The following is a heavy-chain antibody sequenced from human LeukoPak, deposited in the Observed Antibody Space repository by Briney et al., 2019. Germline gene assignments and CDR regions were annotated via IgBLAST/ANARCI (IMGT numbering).Heavy chain of an antibody. CDR1: GYTFTSYG. V-gene: IGHV1-18*01. D-gene: IGHD3-22*01. CDR3: ARSYYDSSGYLKQDY. Sequence: GASVKVSFKASGYTFTSYGISWVRQAPGQGLEWMGCITAYNGNTNYAQKVQGRVTMTTDTSTSTAYMELRSLRSDDAAVYYCARSYYDSSGYLKQDYWGQGTLVTVSS. J-gene: IGHJ4*02. CDR2: ITAYNGNT.